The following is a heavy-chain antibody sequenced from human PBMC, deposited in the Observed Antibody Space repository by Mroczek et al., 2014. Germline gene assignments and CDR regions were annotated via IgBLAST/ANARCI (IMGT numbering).Heavy chain of an antibody. J-gene: IGHJ4*02. D-gene: IGHD1-26*01. CDR1: GGSISSSSYY. CDR3: ASLSFRGSYYFYFDY. Sequence: QVQLQESGPGLVKPSETLSLTCTVSGGSISSSSYYWGWIRQPPGKGLEWIGSIYYSGSTYYNPSLKSRVTISVDTSKNQFSLKLSSVTAADTAVYYCASLSFRGSYYFYFDYWGQGTLVTVSS. CDR2: IYYSGST. V-gene: IGHV4-39*01.